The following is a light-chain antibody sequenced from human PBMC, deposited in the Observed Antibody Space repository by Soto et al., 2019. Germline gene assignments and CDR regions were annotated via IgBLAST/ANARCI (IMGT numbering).Light chain of an antibody. CDR3: QQRSNWPVT. V-gene: IGKV3-11*01. Sequence: EIVLTQSPATLSLSPGERATLSCRASQSVSRYLAWYQQKPGQAPRLLIYDASNTATGIPARFRGSGSGTDFTLTISSLEPEDFAVYYCQQRSNWPVTFGQGTRLEIK. CDR2: DAS. CDR1: QSVSRY. J-gene: IGKJ5*01.